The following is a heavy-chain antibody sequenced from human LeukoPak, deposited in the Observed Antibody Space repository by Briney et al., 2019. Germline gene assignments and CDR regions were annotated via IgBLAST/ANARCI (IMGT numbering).Heavy chain of an antibody. D-gene: IGHD2-2*01. CDR3: AKDLRGIVVVPAATHHDY. Sequence: GGSLRLSCADSGVLFSSYTMNWVRQAPGKGLEWVSGISGSGGTIYYADSVKGRFTISRDNSKNTLYLQMNSLRAEDTAVYYCAKDLRGIVVVPAATHHDYWGQGTLVTVSS. V-gene: IGHV3-23*01. CDR1: GVLFSSYT. J-gene: IGHJ4*02. CDR2: ISGSGGTI.